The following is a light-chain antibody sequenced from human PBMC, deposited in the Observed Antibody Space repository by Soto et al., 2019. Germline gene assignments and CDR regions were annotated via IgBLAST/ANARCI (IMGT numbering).Light chain of an antibody. Sequence: EIVWTQSPATLSVSPGERATLSCRASQTVSSKLAWYQQKPGQAPRLLIYGASTRATGIPARFSGSGSGTEFTLTISSLRSEDFAVYYCQQYNDWPRTFGQGTKVDI. CDR2: GAS. J-gene: IGKJ1*01. CDR1: QTVSSK. V-gene: IGKV3-15*01. CDR3: QQYNDWPRT.